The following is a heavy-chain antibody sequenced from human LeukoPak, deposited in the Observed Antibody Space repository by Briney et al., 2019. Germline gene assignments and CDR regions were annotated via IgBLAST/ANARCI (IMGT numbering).Heavy chain of an antibody. CDR1: GGSISSYY. CDR3: ARLAVVIGASDI. D-gene: IGHD3-22*01. V-gene: IGHV4-59*01. J-gene: IGHJ3*02. Sequence: PSETLSLTCTVSGGSISSYYWSWIRQPPGKGLEWIGYIYYSGSTNYNPSLKSRVTISVDTSKNQFSLKLSSVTAADTAVYYCARLAVVIGASDIWGQGTMVTVSS. CDR2: IYYSGST.